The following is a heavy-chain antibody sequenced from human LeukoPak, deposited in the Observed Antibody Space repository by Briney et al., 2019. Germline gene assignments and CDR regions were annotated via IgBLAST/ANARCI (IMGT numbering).Heavy chain of an antibody. CDR2: ISYDGSNK. D-gene: IGHD6-13*01. Sequence: GGSLRLSCAASGFTFSSYAMHWVRQAPGKGLEWVAVISYDGSNKYYADSVKGRFTISRDNSKNTLYLQMNSLRAEDTAVYYCAKKQRGIAAADDYWGQGTLVTVSS. CDR3: AKKQRGIAAADDY. J-gene: IGHJ4*02. CDR1: GFTFSSYA. V-gene: IGHV3-30*04.